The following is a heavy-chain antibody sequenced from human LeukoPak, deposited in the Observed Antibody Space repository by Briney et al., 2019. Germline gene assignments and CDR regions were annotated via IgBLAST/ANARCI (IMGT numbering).Heavy chain of an antibody. J-gene: IGHJ3*02. CDR3: AHRRGWLRPTNAFDI. D-gene: IGHD5-12*01. CDR1: GFPLSTSGVG. CDR2: IYWNDDK. V-gene: IGHV2-5*01. Sequence: SGPTLVKPTQTLTLTCTFSGFPLSTSGVGVGWIRQPPGKALEWLALIYWNDDKRYSPSLKSRLTITKDTSKNQVVLTMTNMDPVDTATYYCAHRRGWLRPTNAFDIWGQGTMVTVSS.